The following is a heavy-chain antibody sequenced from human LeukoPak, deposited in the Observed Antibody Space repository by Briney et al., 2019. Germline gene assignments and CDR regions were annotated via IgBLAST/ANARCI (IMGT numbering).Heavy chain of an antibody. J-gene: IGHJ4*02. V-gene: IGHV1-8*01. CDR1: GYTFTSYD. Sequence: GAPVKVSCKASGYTFTSYDINWVRQATGQGLEWMGWMNPNSGNTGYAQKFQGRVTMTRNTSISTAYMELSSLRSEDTAVYYCARDGVVTWFGEEDSSPIDYWGQGTLVTVSS. CDR3: ARDGVVTWFGEEDSSPIDY. D-gene: IGHD3-10*01. CDR2: MNPNSGNT.